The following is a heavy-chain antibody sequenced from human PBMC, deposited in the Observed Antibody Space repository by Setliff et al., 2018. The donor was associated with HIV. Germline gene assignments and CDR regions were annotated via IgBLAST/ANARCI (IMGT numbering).Heavy chain of an antibody. V-gene: IGHV1-69*13. CDR1: GGTFSSYA. J-gene: IGHJ6*02. CDR3: ARDYLYYNLYDGSPVYGMDV. D-gene: IGHD3-10*01. Sequence: GASVKVSCKASGGTFSSYAISWVLQAPGQGLEWMGGIIPVFRTANYAQKFQGRVTINADESTSTAYMELSSLRSEDTAVYYCARDYLYYNLYDGSPVYGMDVWGQGTTVTVSS. CDR2: IIPVFRTA.